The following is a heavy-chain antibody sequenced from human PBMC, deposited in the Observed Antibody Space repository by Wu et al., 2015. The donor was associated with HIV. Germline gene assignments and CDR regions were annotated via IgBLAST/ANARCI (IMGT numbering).Heavy chain of an antibody. Sequence: QVQLVQSGAEVKKPGASVKVSCKASGYTFTGYYMHWVRQAPGQGLEWMGWINPNSGGTNYAQKFQGRVTMTRDTSISTAYMELSRLRSDDTAVYYCARREVVVGNYYYYMDVWGKGTTVTVSS. V-gene: IGHV1-2*02. J-gene: IGHJ6*03. CDR1: GYTFTGYY. CDR3: ARREVVVGNYYYYMDV. D-gene: IGHD2-15*01. CDR2: INPNSGGT.